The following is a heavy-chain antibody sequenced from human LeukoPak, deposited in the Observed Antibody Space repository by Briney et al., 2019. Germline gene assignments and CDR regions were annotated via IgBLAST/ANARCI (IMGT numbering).Heavy chain of an antibody. CDR2: ISSSSSYT. CDR3: ARAGTTVTEGPRYYYYGMDV. CDR1: GFTFSDYY. J-gene: IGHJ6*02. Sequence: GGSLRLSCAASGFTFSDYYMSWIRQAPGKGLEWVSYISSSSSYTNYADSVKGRFTISRDNAKNSLYLQMNSLRAEDTAVYYCARAGTTVTEGPRYYYYGMDVWGQGTTVTVSS. D-gene: IGHD4-11*01. V-gene: IGHV3-11*06.